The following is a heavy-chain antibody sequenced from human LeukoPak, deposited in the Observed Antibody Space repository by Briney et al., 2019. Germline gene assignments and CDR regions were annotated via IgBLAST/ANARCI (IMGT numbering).Heavy chain of an antibody. CDR1: RFTFRDHF. V-gene: IGHV3-11*04. CDR2: ISSSGSDT. CDR3: ARRSYYYYYMDV. J-gene: IGHJ6*03. Sequence: GGSLRLSCAASRFTFRDHFMSWIRQPPGKGLEYVSYISSSGSDTYYSDSVKGRFTISRDNAKNSLYLQMNSLRAEDTAVYYCARRSYYYYYMDVWGKGTTVTVSS.